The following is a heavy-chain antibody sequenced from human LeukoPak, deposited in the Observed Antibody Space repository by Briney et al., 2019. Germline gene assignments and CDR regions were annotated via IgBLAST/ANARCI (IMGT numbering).Heavy chain of an antibody. CDR3: ARNYAGNSGGFDY. Sequence: GGSLRLSCAASGFTFSDYCMSWIRQAPGKGLEWVSYISSSSSYTNYADSVKGGFTISRDNAKNSLYMQMNSLRAEDTAVYYCARNYAGNSGGFDYWGQGTLVTVSS. V-gene: IGHV3-11*06. CDR2: ISSSSSYT. D-gene: IGHD4-23*01. J-gene: IGHJ4*02. CDR1: GFTFSDYC.